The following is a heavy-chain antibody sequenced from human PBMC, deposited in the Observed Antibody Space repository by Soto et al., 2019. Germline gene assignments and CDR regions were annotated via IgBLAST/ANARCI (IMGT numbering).Heavy chain of an antibody. V-gene: IGHV1-69*01. CDR3: ARSGYSYGPNMD. Sequence: QVLMVQSGAEVKKPGSSVKVSCRAGRGSFSASGFSWVRQAPGQGLEWVGGFIPIFGTANYAQKFQDRVTVTADESTNTVYMELSSLRSEDTAVYYCARSGYSYGPNMDWGQGTLVTVSS. CDR2: FIPIFGTA. CDR1: RGSFSASG. J-gene: IGHJ4*02. D-gene: IGHD5-18*01.